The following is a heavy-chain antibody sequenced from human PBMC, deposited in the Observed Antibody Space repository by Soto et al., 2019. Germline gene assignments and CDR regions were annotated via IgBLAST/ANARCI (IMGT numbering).Heavy chain of an antibody. D-gene: IGHD3-10*01. V-gene: IGHV5-51*01. CDR2: IYPGDSDT. CDR3: ARHLGAYGSGSYYNY. J-gene: IGHJ4*02. CDR1: GYSFTSYW. Sequence: PGESLKISCKGSGYSFTSYWIGWVRQVPGKGLEWMGIIYPGDSDTRYSPSFQGQVTISADKSISTAYLQWSSLKASDTAMYYCARHLGAYGSGSYYNYWGQGTLVTVSS.